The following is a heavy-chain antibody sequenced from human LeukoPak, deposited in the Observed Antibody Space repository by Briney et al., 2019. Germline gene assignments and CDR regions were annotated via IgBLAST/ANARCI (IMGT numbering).Heavy chain of an antibody. Sequence: ASVKVSCKASGYTLTGYYMHWVRQAPGQGLEWMGWINPNSGGTNYAQKFQGRVTMTRDTSISTAYMELSRLRSDDTAVYYCARAPYSGSYQTLGYWGQGTLVTVSS. J-gene: IGHJ4*02. CDR1: GYTLTGYY. CDR2: INPNSGGT. D-gene: IGHD1-26*01. CDR3: ARAPYSGSYQTLGY. V-gene: IGHV1-2*02.